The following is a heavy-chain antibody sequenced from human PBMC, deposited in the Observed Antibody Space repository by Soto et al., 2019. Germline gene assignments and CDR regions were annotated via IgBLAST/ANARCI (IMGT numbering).Heavy chain of an antibody. V-gene: IGHV3-23*01. J-gene: IGHJ4*02. CDR1: GFAFSNYA. Sequence: PEGSLRLSCAASGFAFSNYAMHWVRQAPGEGLEWVSSISTSIDATYYADSVKGRFTISRDDSKNTLYLQMNSLRAEDSAVYYCAKDRTVAARNFDYWGQGTQVTVSS. CDR2: ISTSIDAT. D-gene: IGHD6-6*01. CDR3: AKDRTVAARNFDY.